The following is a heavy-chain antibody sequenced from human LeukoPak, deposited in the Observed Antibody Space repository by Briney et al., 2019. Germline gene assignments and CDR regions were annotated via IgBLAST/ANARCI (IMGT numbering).Heavy chain of an antibody. CDR1: GFIFSDYY. CDR2: ISSGGSTI. Sequence: PGGSLRLSCAASGFIFSDYYMSWIRQAPGKGLEWVSYISSGGSTIYYADSVKGRFTISRDNAKNSLYLQMNSLRAEDTAVYYCARRGMATIHFDYWGQGTLVTVPS. CDR3: ARRGMATIHFDY. V-gene: IGHV3-11*04. J-gene: IGHJ4*02. D-gene: IGHD5-24*01.